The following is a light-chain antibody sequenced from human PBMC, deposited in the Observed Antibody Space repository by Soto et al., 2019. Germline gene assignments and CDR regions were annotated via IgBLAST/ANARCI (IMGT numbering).Light chain of an antibody. CDR2: GNS. Sequence: QSVLTQPPSVSGAPGQRVTISCTGSSSNIGAGYDVHWYQQLPGTAPKLLIYGNSNRPSGVPDRFSGSKSGTSASLASTGLQAEDEADYYCQSYDSSLSGVVFGGVTKLTVL. CDR3: QSYDSSLSGVV. V-gene: IGLV1-40*01. CDR1: SSNIGAGYD. J-gene: IGLJ2*01.